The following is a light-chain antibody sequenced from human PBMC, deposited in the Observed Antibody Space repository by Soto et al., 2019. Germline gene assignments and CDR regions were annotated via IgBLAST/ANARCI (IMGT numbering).Light chain of an antibody. CDR2: GNT. V-gene: IGLV1-40*01. Sequence: QAVVTQPPSVSGAPGQRVTISCTGSSSNIGAGYDVHWYQQLPGTAPKLLISGNTNRPSGVPDRFSGSKSGTSASLAITGLQAEDEADYYCQSYDSGLSGSVFGGGTKVTVL. CDR1: SSNIGAGYD. J-gene: IGLJ3*02. CDR3: QSYDSGLSGSV.